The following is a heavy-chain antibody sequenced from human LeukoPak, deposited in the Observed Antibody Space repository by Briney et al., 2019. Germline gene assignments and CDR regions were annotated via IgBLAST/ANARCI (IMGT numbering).Heavy chain of an antibody. Sequence: PGGSLRLSCAISGFTFSSYSINWVRQAPGKGLEWVSSISSSSSYIYYADSVKGRFTISRDNAKNSLYLQMNSLRAEDTAVHYCARGTRRVVTAIQPFDYWGQGTLVTVSS. CDR2: ISSSSSYI. CDR3: ARGTRRVVTAIQPFDY. CDR1: GFTFSSYS. J-gene: IGHJ4*02. V-gene: IGHV3-21*01. D-gene: IGHD2-21*02.